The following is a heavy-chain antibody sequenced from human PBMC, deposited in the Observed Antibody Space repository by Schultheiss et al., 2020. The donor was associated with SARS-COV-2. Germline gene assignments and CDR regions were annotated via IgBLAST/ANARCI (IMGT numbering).Heavy chain of an antibody. D-gene: IGHD6-13*01. CDR3: ARGNHYSSSWYRPPEGYYYYGMDV. CDR1: GFTCRSYV. J-gene: IGHJ6*02. CDR2: IYSGGST. Sequence: GGSLRLSCAASGFTCRSYVMNWVRQGPGKGLEWVSVIYSGGSTYYADSVKGRFTISRDNSKNTLYLQMNSLRAEDTAVYYCARGNHYSSSWYRPPEGYYYYGMDVWGQGTTVTVSS. V-gene: IGHV3-53*01.